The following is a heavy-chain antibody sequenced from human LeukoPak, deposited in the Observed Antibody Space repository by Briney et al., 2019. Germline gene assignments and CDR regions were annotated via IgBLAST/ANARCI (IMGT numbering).Heavy chain of an antibody. D-gene: IGHD3-9*01. CDR3: ERSYYDILIGPQSFSRNWFDP. V-gene: IGHV5-51*01. Sequence: GEALKISCKGSGYSFTSYWLDWVRHVPGEGLERMGINYPGDSDTRHSPSFQGQVTISADKSLATAYLEWSRLTASDTAMYYCERSYYDILIGPQSFSRNWFDPWGQGTLVTVSS. CDR1: GYSFTSYW. J-gene: IGHJ5*02. CDR2: NYPGDSDT.